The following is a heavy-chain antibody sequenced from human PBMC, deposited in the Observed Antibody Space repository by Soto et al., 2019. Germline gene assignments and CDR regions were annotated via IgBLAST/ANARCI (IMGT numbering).Heavy chain of an antibody. CDR2: IDNAGTDS. V-gene: IGHV3-74*01. CDR3: ARGWFGPDV. CDR1: GFTLSGRS. J-gene: IGHJ6*04. Sequence: EVQLVESGGGLVQPGGSLRLSCAASGFTLSGRSMHWVRQAPGKGLVWVSGIDNAGTDSTYADSVKGRFTSSRDNAKNMLYLKMNSLRVEDTAVYYCARGWFGPDVWGKGITVTVSS. D-gene: IGHD3-10*01.